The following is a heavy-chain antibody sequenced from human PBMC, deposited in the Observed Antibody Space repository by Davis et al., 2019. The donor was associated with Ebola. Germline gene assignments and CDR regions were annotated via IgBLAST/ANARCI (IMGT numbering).Heavy chain of an antibody. V-gene: IGHV3-7*01. D-gene: IGHD2-8*02. CDR3: ARDAEESVLVVYAALLLDY. Sequence: GESLKISCAASGFTFSSYWMSWVRQAPGKGLEWVANIKQDGSEKYYVDSVKGRFTISRDNAKNSLYLQMNSLRADDTAVYYCARDAEESVLVVYAALLLDYWGQGTLVTVSS. J-gene: IGHJ4*02. CDR2: IKQDGSEK. CDR1: GFTFSSYW.